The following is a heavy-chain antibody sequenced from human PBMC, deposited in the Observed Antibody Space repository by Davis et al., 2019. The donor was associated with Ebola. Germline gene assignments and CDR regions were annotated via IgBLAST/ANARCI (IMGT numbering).Heavy chain of an antibody. V-gene: IGHV1-2*06. J-gene: IGHJ5*02. CDR3: AFNRGYGVWFDP. D-gene: IGHD3-3*01. CDR1: GFTFIDYF. CDR2: INPNSGVT. Sequence: ASVKVSCKTSGFTFIDYFIHWVRQAPGQGLEWMGRINPNSGVTNYAQKFQGRVTMTTDTSTTTAYMELRSLRSDDTAVYYCAFNRGYGVWFDPWGQGTQVTVSS.